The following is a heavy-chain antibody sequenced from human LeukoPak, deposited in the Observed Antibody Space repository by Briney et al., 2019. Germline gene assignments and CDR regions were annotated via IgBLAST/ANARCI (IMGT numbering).Heavy chain of an antibody. Sequence: GASVKVSCKTSGYTFTGYDINWVRQAAGQGFEWMGWMHPNSGDTGYAHNLQGRITITRDSSTATVFMELRSLTSDDTGVYFCARGGSGWFGALEFDYWGQGTLVTVSS. CDR1: GYTFTGYD. CDR3: ARGGSGWFGALEFDY. D-gene: IGHD3-10*01. CDR2: MHPNSGDT. J-gene: IGHJ4*02. V-gene: IGHV1-8*01.